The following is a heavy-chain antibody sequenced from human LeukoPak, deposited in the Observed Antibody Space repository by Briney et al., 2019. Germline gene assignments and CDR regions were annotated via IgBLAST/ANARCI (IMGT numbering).Heavy chain of an antibody. J-gene: IGHJ3*02. D-gene: IGHD5-24*01. CDR3: ATQRERWLQLIKDAFDI. CDR1: GGSFSGYY. V-gene: IGHV4-34*01. Sequence: SETLSLTCAVYGGSFSGYYWSWIRQPPGKGLEWIGEINHSGSTNYNPSLKSRVTISVDTSKNQFSLKLSSVTAADTAVYYCATQRERWLQLIKDAFDIWGQGTMVTVSS. CDR2: INHSGST.